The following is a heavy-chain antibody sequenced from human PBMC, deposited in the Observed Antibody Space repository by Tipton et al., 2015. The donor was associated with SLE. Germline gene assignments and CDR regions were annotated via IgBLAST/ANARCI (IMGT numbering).Heavy chain of an antibody. CDR2: INSSGST. CDR1: GGSISSYD. J-gene: IGHJ4*02. D-gene: IGHD1-26*01. V-gene: IGHV4-4*07. CDR3: ARGRTSLL. Sequence: TLSLTCTVSGGSISSYDWSWLRQPAGKGLEWIGRINSSGSTNYNSSLKSRVTMSVDTSKRQFSLNLSSVTAADTAVYYWARGRTSLLWGQGTLVTVSS.